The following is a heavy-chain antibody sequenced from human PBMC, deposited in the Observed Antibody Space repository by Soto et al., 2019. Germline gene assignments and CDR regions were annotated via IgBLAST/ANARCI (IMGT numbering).Heavy chain of an antibody. D-gene: IGHD3-22*01. J-gene: IGHJ4*02. CDR3: TKREDYYDSSVYYEDFAY. CDR1: GFTFSSYA. CDR2: ISASGGRT. V-gene: IGHV3-23*01. Sequence: EVQLLEAGGVLVQPGGSLRLSCAGSGFTFSSYAMSWVRQAPGKGLEWVSSISASGGRTYYADSVKGRFTISRDNPKNTLYLQMNSLRADDTAVYYCTKREDYYDSSVYYEDFAYWSQGTLVTVSS.